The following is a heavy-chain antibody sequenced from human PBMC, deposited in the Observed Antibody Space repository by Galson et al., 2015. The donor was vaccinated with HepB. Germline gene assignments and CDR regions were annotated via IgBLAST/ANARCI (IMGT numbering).Heavy chain of an antibody. D-gene: IGHD3-10*01. J-gene: IGHJ4*02. Sequence: ETLSLTCAVSGGSISSSNWWSWVRQPPGKGLEWIGYTHYSGSTYYNPSLRGRLTISEGMSKNQFSLKLSSVTAADTAIYYCARGSEDNYGSFDYWGQGTLVTVSS. CDR2: THYSGST. V-gene: IGHV4-4*02. CDR3: ARGSEDNYGSFDY. CDR1: GGSISSSNW.